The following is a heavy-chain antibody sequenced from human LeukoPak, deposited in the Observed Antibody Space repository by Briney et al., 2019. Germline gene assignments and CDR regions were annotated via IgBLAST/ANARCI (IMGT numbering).Heavy chain of an antibody. D-gene: IGHD1-26*01. CDR2: AFYSGST. V-gene: IGHV4-39*01. CDR3: ARWEESDAFDI. J-gene: IGHJ3*02. CDR1: DDSISSSSYY. Sequence: SETLSLTCTVSDDSISSSSYYWEWIRQPPGKGLEWIGSAFYSGSTYYNPSLKSRVTISVDTSKNQFSLKLSSVTATDTAVYYCARWEESDAFDIWGQGTMVTVSS.